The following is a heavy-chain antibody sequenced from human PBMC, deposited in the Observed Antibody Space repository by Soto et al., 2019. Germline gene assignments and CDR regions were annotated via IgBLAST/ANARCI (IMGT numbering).Heavy chain of an antibody. CDR3: ERPTYYYDSSGPPAY. CDR1: GLTFSDYY. Sequence: GGSLRLSCAASGLTFSDYYMSWIRQAPGKGLEWVSYISSSSSTIFYTDSVKGRFTVSRDNAKNSLYLQMNSLRAEDTAVYYCERPTYYYDSSGPPAYWGQGTLVTVSS. D-gene: IGHD3-22*01. CDR2: ISSSSSTI. J-gene: IGHJ4*02. V-gene: IGHV3-11*04.